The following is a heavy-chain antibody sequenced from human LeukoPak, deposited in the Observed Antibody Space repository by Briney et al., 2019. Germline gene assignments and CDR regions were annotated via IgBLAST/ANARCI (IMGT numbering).Heavy chain of an antibody. D-gene: IGHD6-6*01. Sequence: GGSLRLSCAASGFTFSDYGIHWVRQAPGQGLEWVALIWYDGSKKYYADSVKGRFTISRDNTKNTLYLQLNNLRADDMAVYYCARAHSSSSTFDLWGQGTLVTVSS. CDR2: IWYDGSKK. V-gene: IGHV3-33*01. J-gene: IGHJ4*02. CDR3: ARAHSSSSTFDL. CDR1: GFTFSDYG.